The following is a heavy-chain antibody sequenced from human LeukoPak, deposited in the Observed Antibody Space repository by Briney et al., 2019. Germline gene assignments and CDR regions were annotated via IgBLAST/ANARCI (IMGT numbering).Heavy chain of an antibody. D-gene: IGHD3-10*01. CDR2: IYSGGST. V-gene: IGHV3-53*01. CDR3: ASGEVMVRGVMTY. Sequence: PGGSLRLSCAASGFTVSSNYMSWVRQAPGKGLEWVSVIYSGGSTYYADPVKGRFTISRDNSKNTLYLQMNSLRAEDTAVYYCASGEVMVRGVMTYWGQGTLVTVSS. CDR1: GFTVSSNY. J-gene: IGHJ4*02.